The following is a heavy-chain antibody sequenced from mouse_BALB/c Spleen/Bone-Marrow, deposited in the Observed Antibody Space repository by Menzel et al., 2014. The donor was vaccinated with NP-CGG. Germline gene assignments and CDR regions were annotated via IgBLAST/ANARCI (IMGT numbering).Heavy chain of an antibody. V-gene: IGHV5-6-3*01. CDR2: INSNGGSA. J-gene: IGHJ2*01. D-gene: IGHD2-10*01. Sequence: EVMLVESGGGLVQPGGSLKLSCAASGFTFSRYGMSWVRQTPDKRLELVATINSNGGSAYYPDSVKGRFTISRDNAKNPLYLQMSSLKSEDTAMYYCARDGPYFFDYWGRGTTLTASS. CDR3: ARDGPYFFDY. CDR1: GFTFSRYG.